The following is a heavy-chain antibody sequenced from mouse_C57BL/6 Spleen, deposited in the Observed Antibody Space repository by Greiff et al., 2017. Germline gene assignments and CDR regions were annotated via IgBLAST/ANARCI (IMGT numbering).Heavy chain of an antibody. J-gene: IGHJ1*03. CDR1: GYAFSSSW. CDR2: IYPGDGDT. Sequence: QVQLMESGPELVKPGASVKISCTASGYAFSSSWMNWVKQRPGKGLEWIGRIYPGDGDTNYNGKFKGKATLTADKSSSTAYMHLSSLTSEDSAVYFCARCVGPWYFDFWGKGTTVTVSS. V-gene: IGHV1-82*01. CDR3: ARCVGPWYFDF.